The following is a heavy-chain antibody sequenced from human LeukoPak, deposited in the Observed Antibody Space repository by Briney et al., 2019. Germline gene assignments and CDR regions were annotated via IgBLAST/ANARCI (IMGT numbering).Heavy chain of an antibody. CDR2: ISNDDSNE. D-gene: IGHD6-13*01. V-gene: IGHV3-30*03. CDR3: ARDYSIPPAAGSLYNWFAP. CDR1: GFTFSSYG. J-gene: IGHJ5*02. Sequence: GGSLRLSCAASGFTFSSYGMHWVRQAPGKGLEWVAVISNDDSNEFYADSVKGRFTISRDTSKNTLYLQMNSLRTEDTAVYYCARDYSIPPAAGSLYNWFAPWGQGTLVSVS.